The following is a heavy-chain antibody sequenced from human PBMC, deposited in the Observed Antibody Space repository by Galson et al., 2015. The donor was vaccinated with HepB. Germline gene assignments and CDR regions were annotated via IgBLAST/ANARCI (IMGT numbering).Heavy chain of an antibody. V-gene: IGHV3-7*03. J-gene: IGHJ4*02. CDR1: GFTFSSYW. D-gene: IGHD5-18*01. Sequence: SLRLSCAASGFTFSSYWMSWVRQAPGKGLEWVANIKQDGSEKYYVDSVKGRFTISRDNAKNSLYLQMNSLRAEDTAVYYCARRGCSYGSPFDYWGQGTLVTVSS. CDR2: IKQDGSEK. CDR3: ARRGCSYGSPFDY.